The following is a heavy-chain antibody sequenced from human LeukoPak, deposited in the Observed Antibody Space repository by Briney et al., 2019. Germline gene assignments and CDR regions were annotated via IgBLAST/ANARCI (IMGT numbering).Heavy chain of an antibody. CDR2: IYYSGST. J-gene: IGHJ2*01. CDR3: ARGLAAAAHGSRYFDL. CDR1: GGSISSGGYY. Sequence: SETLSLTCTVSGGSISSGGYYWSWIRQHPGQGLEWIGYIYYSGSTYYNPSLKSRVTISVDTSKNQFSLKLSSVTAADTAVYYCARGLAAAAHGSRYFDLWGRGTLVTVSS. V-gene: IGHV4-31*03. D-gene: IGHD6-13*01.